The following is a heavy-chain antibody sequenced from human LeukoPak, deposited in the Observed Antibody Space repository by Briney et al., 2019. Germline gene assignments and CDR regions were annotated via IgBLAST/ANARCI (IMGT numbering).Heavy chain of an antibody. Sequence: GESLKISCKGSGYSFTNYWIGWVRQMPGKGLEWMGIIYPGDSDTRYSPSFQGQVTISADKSISTAYLQWSSLKASDTAMYYCMRHEEGRWLQIDYWGQGTLVTVSS. V-gene: IGHV5-51*01. CDR2: IYPGDSDT. J-gene: IGHJ4*02. CDR3: MRHEEGRWLQIDY. CDR1: GYSFTNYW. D-gene: IGHD5-24*01.